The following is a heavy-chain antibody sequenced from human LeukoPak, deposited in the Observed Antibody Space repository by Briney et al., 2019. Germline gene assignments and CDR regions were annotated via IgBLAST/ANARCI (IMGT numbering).Heavy chain of an antibody. Sequence: ASVKVSCKASGGTFSSYAISWVRQAPGQGLEWMGGIIPIFGAANYAQKFQGRVTITADQSTSTAYVELSSLRSEDTAVYYCARKAVAGYYFDYWGQGTLVSVSS. CDR2: IIPIFGAA. CDR1: GGTFSSYA. V-gene: IGHV1-69*13. CDR3: ARKAVAGYYFDY. J-gene: IGHJ4*02. D-gene: IGHD6-19*01.